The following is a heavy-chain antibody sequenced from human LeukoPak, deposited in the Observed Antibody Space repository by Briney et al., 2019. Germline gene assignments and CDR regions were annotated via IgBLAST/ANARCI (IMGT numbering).Heavy chain of an antibody. D-gene: IGHD3-16*01. CDR3: ARLGDTKFDY. CDR2: IYYSGST. J-gene: IGHJ4*02. Sequence: SETLSLTCTVSGGSISGSIYHWGWIRQPPGKGLGWIASIYYSGSTYYNPSLKSRVTISVDTSKNQFSLKLSSVTAADTAVYYCARLGDTKFDYWGQGTLVTVSS. CDR1: GGSISGSIYH. V-gene: IGHV4-39*01.